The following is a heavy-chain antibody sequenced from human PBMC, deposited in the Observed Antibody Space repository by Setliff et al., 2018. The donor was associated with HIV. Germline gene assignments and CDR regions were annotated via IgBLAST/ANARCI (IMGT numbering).Heavy chain of an antibody. Sequence: YYWGWIRQPPGKGLEWVSYISSTGSTIDYSDSVKGRFTIARDNDESSLYLQMNSLRAEDTAVYYCASPAYSSGWYGHWGQGTLVTVSS. V-gene: IGHV3-11*04. CDR2: ISSTGSTI. CDR3: ASPAYSSGWYGH. CDR1: YY. J-gene: IGHJ5*02. D-gene: IGHD3-22*01.